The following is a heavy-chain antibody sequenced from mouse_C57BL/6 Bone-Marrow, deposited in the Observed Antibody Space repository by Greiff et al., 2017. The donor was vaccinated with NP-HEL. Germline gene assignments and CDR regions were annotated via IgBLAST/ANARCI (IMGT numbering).Heavy chain of an antibody. CDR1: GFTFSSYA. CDR2: ISSGGDYI. V-gene: IGHV5-9-1*02. Sequence: EVQVVESGEGLVKPGGSLKLSCAASGFTFSSYAMSWVRQTPEKRLEWVAYISSGGDYIYYADTVKGRFTISRDNARNTLYLQMSSLKSEDTAMYYCTRDGYYPAWFAYWGQGTLVTVSA. J-gene: IGHJ3*01. CDR3: TRDGYYPAWFAY. D-gene: IGHD2-3*01.